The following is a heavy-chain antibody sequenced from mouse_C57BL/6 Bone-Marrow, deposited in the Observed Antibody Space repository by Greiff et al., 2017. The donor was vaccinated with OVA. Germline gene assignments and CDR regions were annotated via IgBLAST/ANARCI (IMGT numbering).Heavy chain of an antibody. CDR2: IYPRSGNT. J-gene: IGHJ4*01. CDR1: GYTFTSYG. D-gene: IGHD1-1*01. V-gene: IGHV1-81*01. Sequence: QVQLQQSGAELARPGASVKLSCKASGYTFTSYGISWVKQRTGQGLEWIGEIYPRSGNTYYNAKFKGKATLTADKSSSTAYMELRSLTSEDSAVYFCARSKIYYSYYYGSDYAMDYWGQGTSVTVSS. CDR3: ARSKIYYSYYYGSDYAMDY.